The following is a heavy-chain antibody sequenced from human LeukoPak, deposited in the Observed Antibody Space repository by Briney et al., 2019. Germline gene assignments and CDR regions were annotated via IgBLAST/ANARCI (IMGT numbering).Heavy chain of an antibody. V-gene: IGHV3-30*04. CDR1: GFTFSSYA. D-gene: IGHD2-15*01. CDR2: ISYDGSNK. CDR3: ARDGRYCSGGSCYFHYFDY. Sequence: GRSLRLSCAASGFTFSSYAMHWVRQAPGKGLEWVAVISYDGSNKYYADSVKGRFTISRDNSKNTLYLQMNSLRAEDTAVYYCARDGRYCSGGSCYFHYFDYWGQGTLVTVSS. J-gene: IGHJ4*02.